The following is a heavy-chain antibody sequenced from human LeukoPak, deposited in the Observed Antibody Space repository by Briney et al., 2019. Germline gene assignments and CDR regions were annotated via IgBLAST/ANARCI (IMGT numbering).Heavy chain of an antibody. J-gene: IGHJ6*03. V-gene: IGHV3-21*01. CDR2: ISSSSSYI. Sequence: GGSLRLSCAASGFTFSSYSMNWVRQAPGKGLERVSSISSSSSYIYYADSVKGRFTISRDNAKNSLYLQMNSLRAEDTAVYYCARDPGYCSGGSCQYYYYYYMDVWGKGTRSPSP. CDR3: ARDPGYCSGGSCQYYYYYYMDV. D-gene: IGHD2-15*01. CDR1: GFTFSSYS.